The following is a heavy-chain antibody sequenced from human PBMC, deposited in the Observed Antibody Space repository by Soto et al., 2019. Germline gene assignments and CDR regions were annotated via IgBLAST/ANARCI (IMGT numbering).Heavy chain of an antibody. CDR2: IYYSGST. CDR1: GDSISSYY. J-gene: IGHJ1*01. Sequence: SDTLSLTCPAPGDSISSYYWSWIRHPPGNGLEWIGYIYYSGSTNYNPSLKSRVTISVDTSKNQFSLKLSSVTAADTAVYYCASTFSGSYHQIIFQHWGQGTLVTVS. D-gene: IGHD1-26*01. V-gene: IGHV4-59*08. CDR3: ASTFSGSYHQIIFQH.